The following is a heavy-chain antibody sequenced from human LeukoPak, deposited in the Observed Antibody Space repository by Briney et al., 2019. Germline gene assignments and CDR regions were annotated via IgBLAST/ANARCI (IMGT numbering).Heavy chain of an antibody. CDR3: ARDPRASYESSDYYYPGDY. Sequence: ASVRVSCKTSGYTFTSYYIHWVRQAPGQGLEWMAIINPSGGSTRYARKFQGRVTMTRDTSTSTGSMELSSLRSEDTAVYYCARDPRASYESSDYYYPGDYWGQGTLVTVSS. V-gene: IGHV1-46*01. CDR2: INPSGGST. CDR1: GYTFTSYY. D-gene: IGHD3-22*01. J-gene: IGHJ4*02.